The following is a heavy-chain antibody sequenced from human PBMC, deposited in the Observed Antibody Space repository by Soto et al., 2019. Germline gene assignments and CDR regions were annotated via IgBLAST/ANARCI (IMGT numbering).Heavy chain of an antibody. CDR3: TTGPGGDWQDY. Sequence: PGGSLRLSCAVSGFTFSNAWMTWVRQAPGKGLEWVGRIKSKTHGGTTDYASPVKGRFTISRDDSKDTLYLQMNGLKTEDTAVYYCTTGPGGDWQDYWGQGTLVTVSS. J-gene: IGHJ4*02. CDR1: GFTFSNAW. V-gene: IGHV3-15*01. CDR2: IKSKTHGGTT. D-gene: IGHD2-21*02.